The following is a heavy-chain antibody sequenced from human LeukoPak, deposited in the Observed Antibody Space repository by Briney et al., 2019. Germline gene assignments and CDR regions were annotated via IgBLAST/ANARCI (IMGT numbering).Heavy chain of an antibody. Sequence: SETLSLTCAVYGGSFSGYSWSWIRQPPGKGLEWIGYIYYSGSTNYNPSLKSRVTISVDTSKNQFSLKLSSVTAADTAVYYCARVDGAVAGWYYFDYWGQGTLVTVSS. CDR3: ARVDGAVAGWYYFDY. CDR2: IYYSGST. J-gene: IGHJ4*02. V-gene: IGHV4-59*01. CDR1: GGSFSGYS. D-gene: IGHD6-19*01.